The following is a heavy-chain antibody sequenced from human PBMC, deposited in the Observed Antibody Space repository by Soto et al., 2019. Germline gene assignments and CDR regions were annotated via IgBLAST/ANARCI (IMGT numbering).Heavy chain of an antibody. CDR1: GGSFSGYY. CDR2: INHSGST. V-gene: IGHV4-34*01. Sequence: SETLSLTCAVYGGSFSGYYWSWIRQPPGKGLEWIGEINHSGSTNYNPSLKSRVTISVDTSKNQFSLKLSSVTAADTAVYYCARVSYSSIWYFVGATGYGMDVWGQGTTVTAP. J-gene: IGHJ6*02. D-gene: IGHD6-13*01. CDR3: ARVSYSSIWYFVGATGYGMDV.